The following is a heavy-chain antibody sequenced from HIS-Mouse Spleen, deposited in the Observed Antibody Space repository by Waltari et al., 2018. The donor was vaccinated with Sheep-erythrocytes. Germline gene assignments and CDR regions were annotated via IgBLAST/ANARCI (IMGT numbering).Heavy chain of an antibody. CDR3: ARDPLTGADY. D-gene: IGHD7-27*01. V-gene: IGHV4-31*03. J-gene: IGHJ4*02. CDR1: GDSISSGGYY. CDR2: IYYSGGT. Sequence: QVQLQESGPGLVKPSQTLSLTCTVSGDSISSGGYYWSWIRQHPGKGLEWIVDIYYSGGTSYNPSLTSRVTISLVTSKNQFSLKLSSVTAADTAVYYCARDPLTGADYWGQGTLVTVSS.